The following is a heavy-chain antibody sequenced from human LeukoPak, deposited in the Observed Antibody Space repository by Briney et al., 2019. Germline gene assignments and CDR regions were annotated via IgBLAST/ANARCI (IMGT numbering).Heavy chain of an antibody. Sequence: GGSLRLSCAASGFTFSSYWMSWVRQAPGKGLEWVANIKQDGSEKYYVDSVKGRFTISRDNAKNSLYLQMNSLRAEDTAVYYCARMYYDFWSGYHHDAFDIWGQGTMVTVSS. CDR2: IKQDGSEK. D-gene: IGHD3-3*01. V-gene: IGHV3-7*03. J-gene: IGHJ3*02. CDR3: ARMYYDFWSGYHHDAFDI. CDR1: GFTFSSYW.